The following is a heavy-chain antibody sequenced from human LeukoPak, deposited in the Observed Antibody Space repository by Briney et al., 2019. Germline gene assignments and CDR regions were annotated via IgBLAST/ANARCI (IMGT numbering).Heavy chain of an antibody. CDR1: GGSFSGYY. V-gene: IGHV4-34*01. CDR2: INHSGST. J-gene: IGHJ4*02. CDR3: ARGGYSYDPRPLPYYFDY. D-gene: IGHD5-18*01. Sequence: SETLSLTCAVYGGSFSGYYWSWIRQPPGKGLEWIGEINHSGSTNYNPSLKSRVTISVDTSKNQFSLKLSSVTAADTAVYYCARGGYSYDPRPLPYYFDYWGQGTLVTVSS.